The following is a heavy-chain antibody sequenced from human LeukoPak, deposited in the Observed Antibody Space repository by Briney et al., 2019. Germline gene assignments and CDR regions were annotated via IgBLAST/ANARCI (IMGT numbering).Heavy chain of an antibody. J-gene: IGHJ4*02. CDR1: GFRFGDYW. CDR2: IKQDGAEK. D-gene: IGHD1-26*01. V-gene: IGHV3-7*01. Sequence: GGSLRLSCAASGFRFGDYWMTWARHIPGKGMEWVANIKQDGAEKHYAESVEGRFIISRDNAKNSLYLEMDSLKVEDTAVYYCARVGAWDLQRVFEYWGQGTRVTVSS. CDR3: ARVGAWDLQRVFEY.